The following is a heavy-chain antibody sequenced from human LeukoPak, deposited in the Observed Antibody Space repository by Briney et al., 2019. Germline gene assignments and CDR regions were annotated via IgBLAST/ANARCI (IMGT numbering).Heavy chain of an antibody. J-gene: IGHJ4*02. Sequence: SETLSLTCAVSGYSISRGYSWGWIRQPPGMGLEWIGNMYHSESTNYNPSLKSRVTISVDTSKNQFSLKLSSVTAADTAVYYCARGGYSSGWYVGYWGQGTLVTVSS. V-gene: IGHV4-38-2*01. D-gene: IGHD6-19*01. CDR1: GYSISRGYS. CDR3: ARGGYSSGWYVGY. CDR2: MYHSEST.